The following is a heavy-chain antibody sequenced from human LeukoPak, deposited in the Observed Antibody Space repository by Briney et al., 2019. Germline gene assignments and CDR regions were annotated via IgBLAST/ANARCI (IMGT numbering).Heavy chain of an antibody. J-gene: IGHJ5*02. V-gene: IGHV4-34*01. Sequence: PSETLSLTCAVYGGSFSGYYWSWIRQPPGKGLEWIGEINHSGSTNYNPSLKSRVTISVDTSKNQFSLKLSSVTAADTAVYYCARGRLNYDILTGSFHNWFDPWGQGTLDTVSS. CDR3: ARGRLNYDILTGSFHNWFDP. CDR1: GGSFSGYY. CDR2: INHSGST. D-gene: IGHD3-9*01.